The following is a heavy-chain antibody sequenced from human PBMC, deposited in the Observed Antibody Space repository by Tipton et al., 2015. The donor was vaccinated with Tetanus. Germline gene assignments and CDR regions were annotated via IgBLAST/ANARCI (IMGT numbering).Heavy chain of an antibody. V-gene: IGHV5-51*01. CDR1: GYNFTSYW. J-gene: IGHJ3*02. CDR2: IYPGDSDT. Sequence: QSGAEVKKPGESLKISCRGSGYNFTSYWIGWGRQMPGKGLEWMGIIYPGDSDTRYSPSLQGQGTISADKSISTAYLQWSSLKASYTAMYCRARQRGIGPLRSFVIWGRGTMVTFSS. D-gene: IGHD2-15*01. CDR3: ARQRGIGPLRSFVI.